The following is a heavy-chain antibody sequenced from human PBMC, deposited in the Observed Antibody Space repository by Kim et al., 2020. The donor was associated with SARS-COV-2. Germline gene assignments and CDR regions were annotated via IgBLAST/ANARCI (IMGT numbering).Heavy chain of an antibody. CDR2: INHSGST. CDR3: ARGEIVVVTAMVTYYYYYYMDV. J-gene: IGHJ6*03. D-gene: IGHD2-21*02. Sequence: SETLSLTRAVYGGSFSGYYWSWIRQPPGKGLEWIGEINHSGSTNYNPSLKSRVTISVDTSKNQFSLKLSSVTAADTAVYYCARGEIVVVTAMVTYYYYYYMDVWGKGTTVTVSS. CDR1: GGSFSGYY. V-gene: IGHV4-34*01.